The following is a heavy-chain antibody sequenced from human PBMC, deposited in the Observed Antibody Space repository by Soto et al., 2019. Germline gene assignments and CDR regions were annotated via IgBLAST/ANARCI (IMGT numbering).Heavy chain of an antibody. V-gene: IGHV3-49*03. CDR1: GFIFRDYA. Sequence: GGSLRLSCSGSGFIFRDYALTWFRQTPEKGLECVGFIRSEAYGGTPDYAASVQGRFTISRDDFRGVDYLQMDSLESEDTGINFCTRLQLKRRGSAFNCWGQGTLVTVSS. D-gene: IGHD3-10*01. CDR2: IRSEAYGGTP. J-gene: IGHJ4*02. CDR3: TRLQLKRRGSAFNC.